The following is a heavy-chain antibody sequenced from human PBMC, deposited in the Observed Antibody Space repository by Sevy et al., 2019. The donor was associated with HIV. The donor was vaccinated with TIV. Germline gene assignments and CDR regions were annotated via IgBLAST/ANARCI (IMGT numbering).Heavy chain of an antibody. CDR2: ISHDGNKE. Sequence: GGSLRLSCAASGFTFSAYAVHWVRQAPGKGLEWVAVISHDGNKEDYAQSVRGRFTLSRDNSKKTLFLQMNGLRTDDTGLYYCARDRGTGFYYGMDVWGQGTTVTVSS. V-gene: IGHV3-30-3*01. D-gene: IGHD3-10*01. CDR3: ARDRGTGFYYGMDV. J-gene: IGHJ6*02. CDR1: GFTFSAYA.